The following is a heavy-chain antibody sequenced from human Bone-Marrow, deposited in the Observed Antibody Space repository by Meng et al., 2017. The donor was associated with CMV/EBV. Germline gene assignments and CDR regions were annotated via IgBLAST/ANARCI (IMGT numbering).Heavy chain of an antibody. D-gene: IGHD3-22*01. CDR1: GFSFSDYA. J-gene: IGHJ6*02. CDR3: ARGGYLIHGMDV. Sequence: GESLKISCAASGFSFSDYAMNWVRQAPGNGLEWVSSISGSGGSTYYADSVKGRFTISRDNSKNTLYLQMNSLRAEDTAVYYCARGGYLIHGMDVWGQGTTVTVSS. V-gene: IGHV3-23*01. CDR2: ISGSGGST.